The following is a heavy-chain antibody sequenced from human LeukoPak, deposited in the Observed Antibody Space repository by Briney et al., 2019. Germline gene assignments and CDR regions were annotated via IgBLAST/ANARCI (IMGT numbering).Heavy chain of an antibody. CDR2: INSDGSST. J-gene: IGHJ4*02. CDR1: GFIFSNYW. CDR3: ARVRGGYYSDY. Sequence: GGSLRLSRAASGFIFSNYWMLWVRQAPGKGLVRVSRINSDGSSTSYADSVKGRFTISRDNAKNTLYLQMNSLRAEDTAVYYCARVRGGYYSDYWGQGTLVTVS. D-gene: IGHD3-16*01. V-gene: IGHV3-74*01.